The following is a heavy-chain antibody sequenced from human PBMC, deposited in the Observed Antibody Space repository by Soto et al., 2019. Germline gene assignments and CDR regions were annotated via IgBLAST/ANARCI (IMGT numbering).Heavy chain of an antibody. CDR3: ARGIQDYDILTGSARGAFDI. D-gene: IGHD3-9*01. J-gene: IGHJ3*02. V-gene: IGHV1-2*04. CDR2: INPNSGGT. CDR1: GYTFTGYY. Sequence: GASVKVSCKASGYTFTGYYMRWVRQAPGQGLEWMGWINPNSGGTNYAQKFQGWVTMTRDTSISTAYMELSRLRSDDTAVYYCARGIQDYDILTGSARGAFDIWGQGTMVPGSS.